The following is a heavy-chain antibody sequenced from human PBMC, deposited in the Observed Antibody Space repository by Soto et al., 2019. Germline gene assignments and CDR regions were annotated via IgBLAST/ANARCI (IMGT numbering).Heavy chain of an antibody. CDR2: VSTYDGNT. CDR3: ARDEEDANLMIVVLPGDY. CDR1: GYRFSRYG. Sequence: QVQLVQSGGAVKEPGASVKVSCKASGYRFSRYGINWVRQAPGQGLEWMGWVSTYDGNTQYAQKFQGRITMTTDTSTNTVYLELRSLTSDDTAVDYCARDEEDANLMIVVLPGDYWGQGTLGSVAS. D-gene: IGHD2-21*01. J-gene: IGHJ4*02. V-gene: IGHV1-18*01.